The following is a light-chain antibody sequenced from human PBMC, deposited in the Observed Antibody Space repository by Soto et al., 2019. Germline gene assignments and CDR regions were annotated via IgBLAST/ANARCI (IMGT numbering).Light chain of an antibody. CDR2: AAS. Sequence: DIQMTQSPSSLSASVGDRVTITCRASQSINSYLNWYQQKPGKAPKLLIYAASSLQSGVPSRFSGSGSGTDFTLTINSLQPEDFATYYCQQSYSTPYTFGQGTKVEIK. V-gene: IGKV1-39*01. CDR1: QSINSY. J-gene: IGKJ2*01. CDR3: QQSYSTPYT.